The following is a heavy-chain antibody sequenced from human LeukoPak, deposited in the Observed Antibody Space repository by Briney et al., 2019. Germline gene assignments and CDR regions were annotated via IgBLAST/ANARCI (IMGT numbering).Heavy chain of an antibody. CDR2: IYYSGST. V-gene: IGHV4-59*01. Sequence: SETLSLTCTVSGGSISSYYWSWIRQPPGKGLEWIGYIYYSGSTNYNPSLKSRVTISVDTSKNQFSLKLSSVTAADTAVYYCARFPTVTPEVAFDIWGQGTMVTVSS. J-gene: IGHJ3*02. D-gene: IGHD4-17*01. CDR1: GGSISSYY. CDR3: ARFPTVTPEVAFDI.